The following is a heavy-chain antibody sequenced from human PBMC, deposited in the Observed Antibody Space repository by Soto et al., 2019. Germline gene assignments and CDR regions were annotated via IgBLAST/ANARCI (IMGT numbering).Heavy chain of an antibody. CDR2: ISNSGST. J-gene: IGHJ3*02. CDR3: ARGGDTDAFDI. Sequence: SETLSLTCTVSGDSISSGGYYWSWIRQHPGKGLEWIGYISNSGSTFYNPSLRSRVTTSVDTSKNQFSLKLSSVIAADTAVYYCARGGDTDAFDIWGQGTMVTVSS. V-gene: IGHV4-31*03. CDR1: GDSISSGGYY. D-gene: IGHD1-26*01.